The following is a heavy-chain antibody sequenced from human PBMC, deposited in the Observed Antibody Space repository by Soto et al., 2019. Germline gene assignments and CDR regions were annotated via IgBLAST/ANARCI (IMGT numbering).Heavy chain of an antibody. CDR3: ARHRFNYYDDTVYYYFDY. CDR1: GYSFTSYG. CDR2: ISGHNGNT. Sequence: GDSVKVSCKASGYSFTSYGISWVRQAPGQGPEWMGWISGHNGNTNHPQSLQGRFTMTTDTSRNTAYMELRSLRSDDTAVYYCARHRFNYYDDTVYYYFDYWGQGTLVSVSS. D-gene: IGHD3-22*01. J-gene: IGHJ4*02. V-gene: IGHV1-18*04.